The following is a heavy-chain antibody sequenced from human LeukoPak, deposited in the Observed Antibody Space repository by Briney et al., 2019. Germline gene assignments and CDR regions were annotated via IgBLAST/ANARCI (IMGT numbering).Heavy chain of an antibody. CDR2: IWNDGSNK. J-gene: IGHJ4*02. Sequence: GGSLRLSCTASGFTFSSYGMHWVRQAPCEGLEWVAVIWNDGSNKYYADSVKGRFTISRDNSKNTLYLQMNSLRAEDTAVYYCARDRSLYTSSWYYFDYWGQGTLVTVSS. V-gene: IGHV3-33*01. D-gene: IGHD6-13*01. CDR1: GFTFSSYG. CDR3: ARDRSLYTSSWYYFDY.